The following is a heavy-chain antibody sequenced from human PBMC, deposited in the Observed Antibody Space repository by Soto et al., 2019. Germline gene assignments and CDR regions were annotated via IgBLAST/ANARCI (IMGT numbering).Heavy chain of an antibody. CDR3: ARDQAHYCSSTSCHQEYYGMDV. CDR2: IYYSGST. J-gene: IGHJ6*02. CDR1: GGSISSGGYY. D-gene: IGHD2-2*01. V-gene: IGHV4-31*03. Sequence: PSETLSLTCTVSGGSISSGGYYWSWIRQHPGKGLEWIGYIYYSGSTYYNPSLKSRVTISVDTSKNQFSLKLSSVTAADTAVYYCARDQAHYCSSTSCHQEYYGMDVWGQGTTVTVSS.